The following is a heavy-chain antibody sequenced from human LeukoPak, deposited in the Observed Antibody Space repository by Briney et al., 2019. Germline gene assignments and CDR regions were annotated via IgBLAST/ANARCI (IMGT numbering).Heavy chain of an antibody. CDR2: ISSSSSCI. CDR1: GFTLRSYT. CDR3: ARSPIPAAFDI. V-gene: IGHV3-21*01. J-gene: IGHJ3*02. Sequence: GGSLRLSCAASGFTLRSYTMNWVRQAPGKGLEWVSSISSSSSCIYYADSVKGRFTISRDNAKNSLYLQMNSLRAEDTAVYYCARSPIPAAFDIWGQGTMVTVSS.